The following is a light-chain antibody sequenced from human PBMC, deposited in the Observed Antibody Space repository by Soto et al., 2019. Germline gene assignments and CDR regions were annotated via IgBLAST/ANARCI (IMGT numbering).Light chain of an antibody. CDR1: QSVEQD. V-gene: IGKV3-11*01. CDR2: DAS. Sequence: ETVLTQSPATLSLSPGERATLSCRASQSVEQDLAWYQQKPGQAPRLLIYDASNRATGIPARFSGSGSGTDFTLTISSLEPEDFAVYYCQQRASWPPITFGQGTRLEIK. J-gene: IGKJ5*01. CDR3: QQRASWPPIT.